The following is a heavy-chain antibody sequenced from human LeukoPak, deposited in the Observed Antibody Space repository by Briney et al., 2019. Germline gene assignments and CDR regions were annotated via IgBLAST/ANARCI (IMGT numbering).Heavy chain of an antibody. CDR2: IRYDGSNK. CDR3: ARTYSGSYYARYYFDY. J-gene: IGHJ4*02. V-gene: IGHV3-30*02. Sequence: GGSLRLSCAASGFIFSTYGMYWVRQAPGKGLEWVAFIRYDGSNKYYADSVKGRFTISRDNSKNTLYLQMNSLRAEDTAVYYCARTYSGSYYARYYFDYWGQGTLVSVSS. D-gene: IGHD1-26*01. CDR1: GFIFSTYG.